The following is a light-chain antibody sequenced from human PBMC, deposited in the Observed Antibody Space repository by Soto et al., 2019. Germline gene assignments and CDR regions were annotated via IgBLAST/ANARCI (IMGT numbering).Light chain of an antibody. CDR3: GSWDSSLSAYV. CDR2: DDN. Sequence: QSVLTQPPSVSAAPGQKVTISCSGSSSNIWGISVSWYKQLPGTAPKLLIYDDNTRPSGIPDRFSGSKSGTSATLGITGCQTGDEADYYCGSWDSSLSAYVFGTGPKVTV. CDR1: SSNIWGIS. J-gene: IGLJ1*01. V-gene: IGLV1-51*01.